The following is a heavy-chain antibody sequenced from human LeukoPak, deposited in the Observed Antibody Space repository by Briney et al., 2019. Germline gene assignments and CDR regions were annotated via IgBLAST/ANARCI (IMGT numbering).Heavy chain of an antibody. J-gene: IGHJ4*02. CDR2: ISGDVRST. Sequence: RSPRLSCTASRFTFSNSWMRWVRHAPGKGLESVSAISGDVRSTIHADSVKGRLTISRDNPKNTLSLQMNSLRANDTAIYFCVKRVDYSEKYYFDSWGRGTLVTVSS. V-gene: IGHV3-23*01. D-gene: IGHD4-11*01. CDR1: RFTFSNSW. CDR3: VKRVDYSEKYYFDS.